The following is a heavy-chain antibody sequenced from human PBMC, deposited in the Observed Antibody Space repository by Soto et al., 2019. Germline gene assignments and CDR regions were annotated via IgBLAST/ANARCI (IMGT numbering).Heavy chain of an antibody. V-gene: IGHV3-30-3*01. Sequence: GGSLRLSCAASGFTFSSYAMHWVRQAPGKGLEWVAVISYDGSNKYYADSVKGRFTISRDNSKNTLYLQMNSLRAEDTAVYYCARDRGKRCSGGSCYPCDYWGQGTLVTVSS. CDR3: ARDRGKRCSGGSCYPCDY. CDR2: ISYDGSNK. D-gene: IGHD2-15*01. CDR1: GFTFSSYA. J-gene: IGHJ4*02.